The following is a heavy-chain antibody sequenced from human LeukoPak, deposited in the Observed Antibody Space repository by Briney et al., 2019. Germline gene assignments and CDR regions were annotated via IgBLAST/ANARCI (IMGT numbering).Heavy chain of an antibody. D-gene: IGHD2-2*01. Sequence: PSETLSLTCAVYGGSFSGYYWSWIRQPPGKGLEWIGEINHSGSTNYNPSLKSRVTISVDTSKNQFSLKLSSVTAADTAVYYCARRGPDIVVVPAAMGAAAGTCFDYGGQGTLVTVSS. CDR2: INHSGST. CDR1: GGSFSGYY. J-gene: IGHJ4*02. CDR3: ARRGPDIVVVPAAMGAAAGTCFDY. V-gene: IGHV4-34*01.